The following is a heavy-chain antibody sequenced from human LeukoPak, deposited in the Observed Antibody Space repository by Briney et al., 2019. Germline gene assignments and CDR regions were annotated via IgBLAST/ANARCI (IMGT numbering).Heavy chain of an antibody. Sequence: GGSLRLSCAASGFTSSSYGMHWVRQAPGKGLEWVAVIAYDGSNKYYADSVKGRFTISRDNSKNTLYLQMNSLRAEDTAVYYCAKDRYGSGSYYYTPHFDYWGQGTLVTVSS. J-gene: IGHJ4*02. CDR3: AKDRYGSGSYYYTPHFDY. D-gene: IGHD3-10*01. CDR1: GFTSSSYG. CDR2: IAYDGSNK. V-gene: IGHV3-30*18.